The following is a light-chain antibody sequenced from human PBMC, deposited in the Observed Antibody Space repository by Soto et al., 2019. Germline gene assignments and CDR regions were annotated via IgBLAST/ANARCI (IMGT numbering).Light chain of an antibody. J-gene: IGKJ1*01. CDR3: QQYNNWPL. Sequence: EIVLAQSQATLSVCALEGGRLXFRASQRVRSNLAWYQQRPGQAPRLLIYGASTRATGIPARFSGSGSGTEFTLTISSLQSEDFAVYYCQQYNNWPLFGQGTKVDI. CDR2: GAS. V-gene: IGKV3-15*01. CDR1: QRVRSN.